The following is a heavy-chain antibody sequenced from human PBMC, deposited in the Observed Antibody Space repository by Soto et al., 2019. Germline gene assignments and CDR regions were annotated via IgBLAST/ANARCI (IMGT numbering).Heavy chain of an antibody. V-gene: IGHV1-24*01. CDR2: FDPEDGET. CDR3: ATRGGYYGSGSRRAFDI. D-gene: IGHD3-10*01. CDR1: GYTLTELS. J-gene: IGHJ3*02. Sequence: ASVKVSCKVSGYTLTELSMHWVRQAPGKGLEWMGGFDPEDGETIYAQKFQGRVTMTEDTSTDTAYMELSSLRSEATAVYYCATRGGYYGSGSRRAFDIWGQGTMVTVSS.